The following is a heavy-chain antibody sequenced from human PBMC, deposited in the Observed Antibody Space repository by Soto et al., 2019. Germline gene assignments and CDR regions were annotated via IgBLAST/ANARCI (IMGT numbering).Heavy chain of an antibody. D-gene: IGHD2-15*01. V-gene: IGHV1-69*13. CDR2: IIPMFGTA. Sequence: WASVKVYCKASGGTFSSYLISWVRQAPGQGLEWMGGIIPMFGTANYAQKFQGRVTITADESTSTAYMELSSLRSEDTALYYCARDPQPSVLTGGIAGHHGLDVWGQGTTVTVSS. J-gene: IGHJ6*02. CDR3: ARDPQPSVLTGGIAGHHGLDV. CDR1: GGTFSSYL.